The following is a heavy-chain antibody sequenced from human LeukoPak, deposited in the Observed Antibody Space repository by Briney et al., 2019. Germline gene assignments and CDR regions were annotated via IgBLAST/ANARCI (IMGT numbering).Heavy chain of an antibody. CDR1: GYTFTGYY. CDR3: AKEGSGTVYYYGMDV. J-gene: IGHJ6*02. V-gene: IGHV1-2*02. D-gene: IGHD3-10*01. CDR2: INPNSGGT. Sequence: ASVKVSCKASGYTFTGYYMHWVRQAPGQGLEWMGWINPNSGGTNYAQKFQGRVTMTRDTSISTAYMELSRLRSDDTAVYYCAKEGSGTVYYYGMDVWGQGTTVTVSS.